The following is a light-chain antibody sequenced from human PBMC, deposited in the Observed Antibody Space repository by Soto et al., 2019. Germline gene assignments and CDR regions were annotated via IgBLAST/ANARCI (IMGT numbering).Light chain of an antibody. CDR2: AAS. V-gene: IGKV1-12*01. CDR1: QDISSW. Sequence: DIHLTQSPSSLSASVGDRVTITCRASQDISSWLAWFQQRPGRAPNLLIYAASTLQSGVPSRFSGSGSGTVFTLTISSLQPEDFGTYYCQQASNFPLTFGGGTKVDIK. CDR3: QQASNFPLT. J-gene: IGKJ4*01.